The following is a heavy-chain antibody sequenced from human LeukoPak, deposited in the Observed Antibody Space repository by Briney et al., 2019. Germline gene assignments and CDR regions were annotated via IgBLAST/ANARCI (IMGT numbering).Heavy chain of an antibody. V-gene: IGHV4-30-4*01. CDR1: GGSIRSGDYF. CDR3: AGESIGFDL. D-gene: IGHD3-22*01. Sequence: PSETLSLTCTVTGGSIRSGDYFWAWLRQPPGKALEWIGYMYYDGKTDSNPSLNSRVTISLDASKNEFYLRLHSMTPADTAVYYCAGESIGFDLWGQGTTVIVSS. CDR2: MYYDGKT. J-gene: IGHJ6*02.